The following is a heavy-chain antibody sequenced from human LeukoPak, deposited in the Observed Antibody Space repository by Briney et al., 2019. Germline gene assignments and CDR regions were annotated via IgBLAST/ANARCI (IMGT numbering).Heavy chain of an antibody. Sequence: PGRSLRLSCATSGFTFGDYAMHWVRLAPGKGLEWVSGISRNSDSVGYADSVKGRFTISRDNAKSSLSLQMNSLRPEDTAVYYCVKVDSNSWYLGFDYWGQGTLVTVSS. CDR3: VKVDSNSWYLGFDY. D-gene: IGHD6-13*01. J-gene: IGHJ4*02. CDR1: GFTFGDYA. CDR2: ISRNSDSV. V-gene: IGHV3-9*01.